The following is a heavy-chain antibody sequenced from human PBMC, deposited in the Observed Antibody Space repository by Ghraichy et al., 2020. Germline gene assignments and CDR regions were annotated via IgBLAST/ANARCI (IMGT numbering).Heavy chain of an antibody. CDR2: IGSSGGNK. V-gene: IGHV3-23*01. CDR1: GITFNNYA. CDR3: AKGIAAGTSTIAYYYNGMDV. D-gene: IGHD6-13*01. Sequence: GSLRLSCVASGITFNNYAMTWVRQAPGKGLEWVSTIGSSGGNKYYADSVKGRFTISRDNAKNTLYLQMNSLRAEDTAVYYCAKGIAAGTSTIAYYYNGMDVWGQGTTVTVSS. J-gene: IGHJ6*02.